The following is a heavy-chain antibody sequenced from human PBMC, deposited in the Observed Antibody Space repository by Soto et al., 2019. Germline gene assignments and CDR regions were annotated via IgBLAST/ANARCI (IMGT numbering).Heavy chain of an antibody. CDR3: ARDMVGATT. CDR2: TYDIGST. V-gene: IGHV4-59*01. J-gene: IGHJ5*02. CDR1: GDSISSYY. D-gene: IGHD1-26*01. Sequence: QVQLQESGPGLVKPSETLSLTCTVSGDSISSYYWSWIRQPPGKGLEWIGYTYDIGSTNYNPSLRXRXTXXADTSTNHFSLKLSSVTAADTAVYYCARDMVGATTWGQGTLVTVSS.